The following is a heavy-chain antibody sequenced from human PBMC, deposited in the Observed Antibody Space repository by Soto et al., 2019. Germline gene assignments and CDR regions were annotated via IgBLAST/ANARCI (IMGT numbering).Heavy chain of an antibody. V-gene: IGHV4-34*01. CDR1: GGSFSGYY. J-gene: IGHJ4*02. CDR3: ASARFDY. CDR2: VNHKGDT. Sequence: SETLSLTCAVYGGSFSGYYWSWIRQPPGGGLEWIGEVNHKGDTNYSPSLKNRVTISVDTSHNHFYLKLTSVTAADTAVYYCASARFDYWGRGTLVTVSS.